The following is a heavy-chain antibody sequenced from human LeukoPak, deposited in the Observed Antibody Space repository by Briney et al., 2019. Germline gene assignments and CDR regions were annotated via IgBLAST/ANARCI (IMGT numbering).Heavy chain of an antibody. V-gene: IGHV5-51*01. J-gene: IGHJ6*04. CDR3: ARGPKHHEAEMDV. Sequence: GESLKISCKGSGYSFTSYWIGWVRQIPGKGLEWMGIIYPGDSDTRYSPSFQGQVTISADKSISPAYLQWSSLKASDTAMYYCARGPKHHEAEMDVWGKGTTVTVSS. D-gene: IGHD1-14*01. CDR1: GYSFTSYW. CDR2: IYPGDSDT.